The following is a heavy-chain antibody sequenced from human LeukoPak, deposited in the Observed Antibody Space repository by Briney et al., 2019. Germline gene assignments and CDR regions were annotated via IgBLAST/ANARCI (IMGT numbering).Heavy chain of an antibody. D-gene: IGHD3-22*01. CDR3: ARVGWETRTYYYDSSGYGFDY. J-gene: IGHJ4*02. CDR2: INPNSGCT. CDR1: GYTFTGYY. V-gene: IGHV1-2*02. Sequence: GASVKVSCKASGYTFTGYYMHWVRQAPGQGLEWMGWINPNSGCTNYAQKFQGRVTMTRDMSISTAYMELSRLRSDDTAVYYCARVGWETRTYYYDSSGYGFDYWGQGTLVTVSS.